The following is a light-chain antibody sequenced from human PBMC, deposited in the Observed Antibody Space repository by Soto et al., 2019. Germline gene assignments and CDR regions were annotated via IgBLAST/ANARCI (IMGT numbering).Light chain of an antibody. CDR3: PHPNSYSQT. CDR1: QSIRYY. V-gene: IGKV1-5*01. Sequence: DIQLTQSPPTLSASVGDRVTITCRASQSIRYYLAWYQQMPGKAPKLLIYGASSLQSGVPSRFSGSGSGTEFTLTISSLQPDYFATYFCPHPNSYSQTFGQGTKVDIK. CDR2: GAS. J-gene: IGKJ1*01.